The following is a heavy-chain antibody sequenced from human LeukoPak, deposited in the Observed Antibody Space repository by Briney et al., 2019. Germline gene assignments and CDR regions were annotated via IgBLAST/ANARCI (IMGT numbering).Heavy chain of an antibody. D-gene: IGHD2-2*01. J-gene: IGHJ5*02. CDR1: GFTFSSYA. Sequence: GGSLRLSCAASGFTFSSYAMHWVRQAPGKGLEWVAVISYDGSNKYYADSVKGRFTVSRDNSKNTLYLQMNSLRAEDTAVYYCARDCSSTSCYAWGNWFDPWGQGTLVTVSS. V-gene: IGHV3-30-3*01. CDR2: ISYDGSNK. CDR3: ARDCSSTSCYAWGNWFDP.